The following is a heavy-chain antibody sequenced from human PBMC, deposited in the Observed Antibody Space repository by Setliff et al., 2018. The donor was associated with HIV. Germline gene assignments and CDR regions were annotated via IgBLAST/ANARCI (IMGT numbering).Heavy chain of an antibody. CDR2: INTHTGSP. V-gene: IGHV7-4-1*02. CDR3: ARALYGDYGGDINWFDP. D-gene: IGHD4-17*01. Sequence: RASVKVSCKASGYTFINYAMNWVRQASGQGLEWMGWINTHTGSPTYAQAFTGRFVFSVDTSVSTAYLQISSLKAEDTAVYYCARALYGDYGGDINWFDPWGQGTLVTV. CDR1: GYTFINYA. J-gene: IGHJ5*02.